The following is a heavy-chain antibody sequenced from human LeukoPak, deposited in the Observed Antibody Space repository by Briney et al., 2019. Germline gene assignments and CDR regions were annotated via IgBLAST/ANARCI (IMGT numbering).Heavy chain of an antibody. CDR3: ASGPGVGYDFWSGTPSYYYYYMDV. V-gene: IGHV4-4*07. Sequence: SETLSLTCTVSGASISDHYWSWIRQPAGKGLEWVGRIYTSGSTNYNPSLKSRVTISVDKSKNQFSLKLSSVTAADTAVYYCASGPGVGYDFWSGTPSYYYYYMDVWGKGTTVTVSS. D-gene: IGHD3-3*01. CDR2: IYTSGST. CDR1: GASISDHY. J-gene: IGHJ6*03.